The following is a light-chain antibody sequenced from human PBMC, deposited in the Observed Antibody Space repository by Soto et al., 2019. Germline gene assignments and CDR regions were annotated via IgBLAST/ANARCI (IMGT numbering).Light chain of an antibody. J-gene: IGKJ2*01. V-gene: IGKV1-39*01. CDR1: QSISTF. CDR2: AAS. Sequence: DIQMTQSPSSLSASVGDGVTITCRANQSISTFLNWYQQKPGIAPKLLIYAASSLQSGVPSRFSGSGSGTDFTLTISSLQPEDFATYLCQQTYRIEYTFGQGTKLEIK. CDR3: QQTYRIEYT.